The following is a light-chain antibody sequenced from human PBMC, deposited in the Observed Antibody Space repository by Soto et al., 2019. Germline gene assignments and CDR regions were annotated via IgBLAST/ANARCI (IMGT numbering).Light chain of an antibody. CDR1: QSVSSSF. V-gene: IGKV3-20*01. Sequence: EVVLTQSPGTLSLXPXXRATLSCRASQSVSSSFLAWYQQKPGQAPRLLIHAASTGATGIPARFRGSGSGTDFTLTISSLEPEDSAVYFCHQYADSPQTFGQGTKVEIK. CDR3: HQYADSPQT. CDR2: AAS. J-gene: IGKJ2*01.